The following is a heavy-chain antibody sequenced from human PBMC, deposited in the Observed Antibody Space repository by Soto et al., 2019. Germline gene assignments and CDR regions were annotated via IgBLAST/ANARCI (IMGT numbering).Heavy chain of an antibody. Sequence: GDSLKISCKGSGYTFTDYWIGWVRQLPGKGLEWMGIIYPGDSDTRYSPSFQGHVTITVDKSTSTAYLQWNTLKASDTAMYYCESHLSNFRYYYYAMDVWGQRTTVTVSS. J-gene: IGHJ6*02. CDR2: IYPGDSDT. V-gene: IGHV5-51*01. CDR1: GYTFTDYW. CDR3: ESHLSNFRYYYYAMDV. D-gene: IGHD4-4*01.